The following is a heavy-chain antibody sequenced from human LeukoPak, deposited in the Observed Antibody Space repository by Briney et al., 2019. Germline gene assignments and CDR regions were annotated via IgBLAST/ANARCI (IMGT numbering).Heavy chain of an antibody. CDR2: ISVRGDST. CDR1: ASTFGNYA. CDR3: AKVGIAGPSRGGGYLDY. V-gene: IGHV3-23*01. D-gene: IGHD6-13*01. J-gene: IGHJ4*02. Sequence: GGSLRLACAPSASTFGNYAMSSVRHPPGMGLEWVSSISVRGDSTYYADSVKGRFTISRDNSKNTLYLQMDSLRDEDTVIYYCAKVGIAGPSRGGGYLDYWGQGTPVTVSS.